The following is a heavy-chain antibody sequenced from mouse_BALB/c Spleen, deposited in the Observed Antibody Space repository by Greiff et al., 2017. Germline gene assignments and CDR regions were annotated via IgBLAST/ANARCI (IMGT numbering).Heavy chain of an antibody. J-gene: IGHJ4*01. CDR2: ILPGSGST. CDR1: GYTFSSYW. CDR3: AREGYDYAMDY. D-gene: IGHD3-1*01. Sequence: QVQLKQSGAELMKPGASVKISCKATGYTFSSYWIEWVKQRPGHGLEWIGEILPGSGSTNYNEKFKGKATFTADTSSNTAYMQLSSLTSEDSAVYYCAREGYDYAMDYWGQGTSVTVSS. V-gene: IGHV1-9*01.